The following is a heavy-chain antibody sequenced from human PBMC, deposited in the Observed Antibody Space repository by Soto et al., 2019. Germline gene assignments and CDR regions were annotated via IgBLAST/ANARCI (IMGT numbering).Heavy chain of an antibody. V-gene: IGHV3-9*01. CDR3: AKGGPIFGVVMIASPFDY. J-gene: IGHJ4*02. CDR1: GFTFDDYA. Sequence: GGSLRLSCVASGFTFDDYAMHWVRQAPGKGLEWVSGISWNSGSIGYADSVKGRFTISRDNAKNSLYLQMNSLGAEDTALYYCAKGGPIFGVVMIASPFDYWGQGTLVTVSS. D-gene: IGHD3-3*02. CDR2: ISWNSGSI.